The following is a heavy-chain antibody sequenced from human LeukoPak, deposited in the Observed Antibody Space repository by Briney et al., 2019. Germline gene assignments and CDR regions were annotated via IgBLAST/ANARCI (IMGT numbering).Heavy chain of an antibody. D-gene: IGHD6-19*01. CDR2: IYYSGST. CDR1: GASISSYY. J-gene: IGHJ4*02. CDR3: ARLTPEAVPDD. V-gene: IGHV4-59*08. Sequence: KPSETLSLTCTVSGASISSYYWSWIRQPPGKGLEWIGYIYYSGSTNYNPSLKSRVTISVDTSKNQFSLKLSSVTAADTAVYYCARLTPEAVPDDWGQGTLVTVSS.